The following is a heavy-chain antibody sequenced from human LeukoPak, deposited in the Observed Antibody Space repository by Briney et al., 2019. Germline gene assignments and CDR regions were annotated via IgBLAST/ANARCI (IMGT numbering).Heavy chain of an antibody. D-gene: IGHD4-17*01. V-gene: IGHV3-23*01. CDR3: AKPLTVGVTTTPFDY. J-gene: IGHJ4*02. CDR1: GFTFSSYA. Sequence: GGSLRLSCAASGFTFSSYAMSWVRQAPGEGLEWVSAISGSGGSTYYADSVKGRFTISRDNSKNTLYLQMNSLRAEDTAVYYCAKPLTVGVTTTPFDYWGQGTLVTVSS. CDR2: ISGSGGST.